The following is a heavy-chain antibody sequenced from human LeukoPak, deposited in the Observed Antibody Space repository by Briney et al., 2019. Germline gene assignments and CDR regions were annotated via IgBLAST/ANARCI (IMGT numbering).Heavy chain of an antibody. J-gene: IGHJ4*02. CDR1: GFTFSSYD. V-gene: IGHV3-13*01. D-gene: IGHD1-26*01. CDR3: ARGLVGAPISQSENDYKSFDY. CDR2: IGTAGDT. Sequence: PGGSLRLSCAASGFTFSSYDMHWVRQATGKGLEWVSAIGTAGDTYYPGSVKGRFTISRENAKNSLYLQMNSLRAGDTAVYYCARGLVGAPISQSENDYKSFDYWGQGTLVTVSS.